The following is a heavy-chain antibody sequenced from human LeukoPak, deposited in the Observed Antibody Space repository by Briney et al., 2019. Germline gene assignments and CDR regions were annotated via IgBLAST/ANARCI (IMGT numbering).Heavy chain of an antibody. CDR2: ISGSGGST. CDR3: AILLSHQWLVPPFDY. J-gene: IGHJ4*02. Sequence: PGGSLRLSCAASGFTFSSYAMSWVRQAPGKGLEWVSAISGSGGSTYYADSVKGRFTISRDNSKNTLYLQMNSLRAEDTAVYYCAILLSHQWLVPPFDYWGQGTLVTVSS. V-gene: IGHV3-23*01. D-gene: IGHD6-19*01. CDR1: GFTFSSYA.